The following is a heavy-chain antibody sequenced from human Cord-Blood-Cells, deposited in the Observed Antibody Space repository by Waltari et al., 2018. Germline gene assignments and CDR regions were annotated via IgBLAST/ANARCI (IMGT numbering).Heavy chain of an antibody. J-gene: IGHJ4*02. D-gene: IGHD1-1*01. CDR3: ARGEYNWNDGGVY. CDR2: IYSGGST. V-gene: IGHV3-53*01. CDR1: GFTVSSLS. Sequence: EVQLVESGGGFIQPGGSLRLSCSASGFTVSSLSTSWVRQAPGKGLEWVSVIYSGGSTYYADSVKGRFTISRDNSKNTLYLQMNSLRAEDTAVYYCARGEYNWNDGGVYWGQGTLVTVSS.